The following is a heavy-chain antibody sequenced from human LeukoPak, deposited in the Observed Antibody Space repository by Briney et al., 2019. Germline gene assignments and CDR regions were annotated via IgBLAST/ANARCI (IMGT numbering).Heavy chain of an antibody. V-gene: IGHV3-30*18. D-gene: IGHD4-23*01. CDR1: GFTFSNNG. CDR2: ISYDGSNK. Sequence: PGGSLRLSCAASGFTFSNNGMHWVRQAPDKGLEWVAVISYDGSNKYYADSVKGRFTISRDNSKNTLYLQMNSLRAEDTAVYYWAKDRINGGNYYYYGMDVWGQGTRVTVSS. J-gene: IGHJ6*02. CDR3: AKDRINGGNYYYYGMDV.